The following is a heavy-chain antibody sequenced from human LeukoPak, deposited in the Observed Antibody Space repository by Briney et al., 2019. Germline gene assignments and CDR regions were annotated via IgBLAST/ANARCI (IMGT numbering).Heavy chain of an antibody. CDR1: GLTFTSYA. V-gene: IGHV3-23*01. D-gene: IGHD3-10*01. Sequence: GGSLRLSCAASGLTFTSYAMNWVRQAPGKGLEWVSGISGSGGSAYYADSVKGRFTISRDNSKNTLYLQMNSLRAEDTAVYYCARDYGSGSYPRSYYFDYWGQGTLVTVSS. CDR2: ISGSGGSA. CDR3: ARDYGSGSYPRSYYFDY. J-gene: IGHJ4*02.